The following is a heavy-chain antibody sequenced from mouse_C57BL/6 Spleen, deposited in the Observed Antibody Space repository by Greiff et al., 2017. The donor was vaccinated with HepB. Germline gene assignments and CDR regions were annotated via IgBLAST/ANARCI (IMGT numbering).Heavy chain of an antibody. CDR1: GFTFSSYA. Sequence: EVMLVESGEGLVKPGGSLKLSCAASGFTFSSYAMSWVRQTPEKRLEGVAYISSGGDYIYYADTVKGRFTLSRDNARNTLYLQMSSLKSEDTAMYYCTGEGSQTGTGFDYWGQGTTLTVSS. V-gene: IGHV5-9-1*02. J-gene: IGHJ2*01. CDR2: ISSGGDYI. D-gene: IGHD4-1*01. CDR3: TGEGSQTGTGFDY.